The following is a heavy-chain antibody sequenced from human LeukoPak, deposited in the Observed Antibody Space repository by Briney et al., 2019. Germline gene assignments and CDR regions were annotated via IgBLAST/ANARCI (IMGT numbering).Heavy chain of an antibody. CDR3: AKATIAARPFLICAFDI. CDR2: ISGSGGST. J-gene: IGHJ3*02. CDR1: GFTFSSYA. Sequence: PGGSLRLSCAASGFTFSSYAMSWVRQAPGKGLERVSAISGSGGSTYYADSVKGRFTISRDNSKNTLYLQMNSLRAEDTAVYYCAKATIAARPFLICAFDIWGQGTMVTVSS. D-gene: IGHD6-6*01. V-gene: IGHV3-23*01.